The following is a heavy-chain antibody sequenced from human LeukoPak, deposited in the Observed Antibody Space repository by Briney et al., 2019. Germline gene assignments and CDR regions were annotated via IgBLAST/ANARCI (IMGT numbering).Heavy chain of an antibody. CDR2: ISTSGTTI. V-gene: IGHV3-48*03. J-gene: IGHJ4*02. CDR1: GFTFSSYE. Sequence: GGSLRLSCAAPGFTFSSYEMNWVRQAPGKGLEWVSYISTSGTTIYHADSVKGRFTISRDNAKNLLYLQMNSLRAEDTAVYYCATERNSNFDYWGQGTLVTVSS. CDR3: ATERNSNFDY. D-gene: IGHD4-23*01.